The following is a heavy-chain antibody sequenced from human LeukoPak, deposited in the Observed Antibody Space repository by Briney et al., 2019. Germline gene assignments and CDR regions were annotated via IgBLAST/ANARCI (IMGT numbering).Heavy chain of an antibody. CDR2: INSDGSST. Sequence: GGSLRLSCAASGFTFSSYGMHWVRQAPGKGLVWVSRINSDGSSTSYADSVKGRFTISRDNAKNTLYLQMNSLRAEDTAVYYCARACHGDCGDYYDSSGCYYMDIWGKGTTVTVSS. J-gene: IGHJ6*03. CDR3: ARACHGDCGDYYDSSGCYYMDI. D-gene: IGHD3-22*01. CDR1: GFTFSSYG. V-gene: IGHV3-74*01.